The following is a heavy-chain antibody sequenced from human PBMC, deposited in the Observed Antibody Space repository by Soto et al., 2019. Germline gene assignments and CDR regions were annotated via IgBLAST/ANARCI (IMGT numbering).Heavy chain of an antibody. CDR1: CYTFSNYG. CDR3: ARKSSSSSWFDP. V-gene: IGHV1-18*01. Sequence: GXSVKVSFKASCYTFSNYGITWVRQAPGQGLEWMGWISGYDGNTNYAQNFQGRVTMTTDPSTRTAYMELRSLRSDDTAVYYCARKSSSSSWFDPWGQGTLVTVYS. J-gene: IGHJ5*02. D-gene: IGHD6-6*01. CDR2: ISGYDGNT.